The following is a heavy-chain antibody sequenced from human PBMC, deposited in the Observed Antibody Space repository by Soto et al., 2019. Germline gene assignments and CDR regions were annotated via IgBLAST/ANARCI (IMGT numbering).Heavy chain of an antibody. Sequence: VEGSCKASGYTFTSYGISWVRQAPGQGLEWMGWISAYNGNTNYAQKLQGRVTMTTDTSTSTAYMELRSLRSDDTAVYYCARDGTSHDFWSGYYKTPYYFDYWGQGTLVTVSS. V-gene: IGHV1-18*04. CDR3: ARDGTSHDFWSGYYKTPYYFDY. J-gene: IGHJ4*02. D-gene: IGHD3-3*01. CDR2: ISAYNGNT. CDR1: GYTFTSYG.